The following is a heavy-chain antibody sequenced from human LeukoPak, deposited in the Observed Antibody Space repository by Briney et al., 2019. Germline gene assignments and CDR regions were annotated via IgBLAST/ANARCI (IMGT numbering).Heavy chain of an antibody. CDR1: GFTFSSYA. J-gene: IGHJ4*02. Sequence: GGSLRLSCAASGFTFSSYAMSWVRQAPGKGLEWVSAISGSGGSTYYADSVKGRFTISRDNAKNSLYLQMNSLRAEDTAVYYCAREGDYGDYAWWGQGTLVTVSS. V-gene: IGHV3-23*01. CDR2: ISGSGGST. D-gene: IGHD4-17*01. CDR3: AREGDYGDYAW.